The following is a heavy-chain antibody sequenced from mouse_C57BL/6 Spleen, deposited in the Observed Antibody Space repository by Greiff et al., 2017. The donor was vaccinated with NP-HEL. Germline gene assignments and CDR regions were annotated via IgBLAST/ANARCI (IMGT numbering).Heavy chain of an antibody. CDR2: IDPNSGGT. J-gene: IGHJ3*01. V-gene: IGHV1-72*01. CDR3: ARESFVYYYGSSSAWFAY. D-gene: IGHD1-1*01. Sequence: VQLQQPGAELVKPGASVKLSCKASGYTFTSYWMHWVKQRPGRGLEWIGRIDPNSGGTKYNEKFKSKATLTVDKPSSTAYMQLSSLTSEDSAVYYCARESFVYYYGSSSAWFAYWGQGTLVTVSA. CDR1: GYTFTSYW.